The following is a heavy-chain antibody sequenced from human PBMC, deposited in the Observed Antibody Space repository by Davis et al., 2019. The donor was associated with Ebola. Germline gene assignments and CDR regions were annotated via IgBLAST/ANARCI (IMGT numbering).Heavy chain of an antibody. D-gene: IGHD3-3*01. Sequence: GESLKISCAASGFTFSSYAMNWVRQAPGQGLEWVSYISGTGGTTYYADSVKGRFTISRDNSKNTLYLQMNSLRAEDTAVYYCAKARNYDFWSSFDYWGQGTLVTVSS. V-gene: IGHV3-23*01. CDR3: AKARNYDFWSSFDY. CDR1: GFTFSSYA. CDR2: ISGTGGTT. J-gene: IGHJ4*02.